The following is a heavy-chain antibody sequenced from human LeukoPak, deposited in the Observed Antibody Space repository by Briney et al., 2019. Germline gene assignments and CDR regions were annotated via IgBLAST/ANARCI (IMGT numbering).Heavy chain of an antibody. CDR2: INPSGGST. CDR1: GYTFTSYD. D-gene: IGHD3-10*01. CDR3: ARVGEAGSFDY. J-gene: IGHJ4*02. Sequence: ASVKVSCKASGYTFTSYDINWVRQATGQGLEWMGIINPSGGSTSYAQKFQGRVTMTRDMSTSTVYMELSSLRSEDTAVYYCARVGEAGSFDYWGQGTLVTVSS. V-gene: IGHV1-46*01.